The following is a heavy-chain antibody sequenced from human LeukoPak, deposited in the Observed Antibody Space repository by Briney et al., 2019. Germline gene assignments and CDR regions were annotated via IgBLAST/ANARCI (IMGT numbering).Heavy chain of an antibody. CDR1: GDSVSSNSAA. J-gene: IGHJ6*03. CDR2: TYYRSKWYN. Sequence: SQTLSLTCAISGDSVSSNSAAWNWIRQSPSRGLEWLGRTYYRSKWYNDYAVSVKSRITINPDTSRNQFSLQLNSVTPEDTAVYYCARGGSGYDSSYYYYMDVWGKGTTVTVSS. CDR3: ARGGSGYDSSYYYYMDV. D-gene: IGHD5-12*01. V-gene: IGHV6-1*01.